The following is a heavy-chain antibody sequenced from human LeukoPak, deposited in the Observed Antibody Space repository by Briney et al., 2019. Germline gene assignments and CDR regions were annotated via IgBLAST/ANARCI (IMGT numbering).Heavy chain of an antibody. CDR1: GGSFSGYY. CDR3: ARDRGDGYNLVYFDY. J-gene: IGHJ4*02. Sequence: PSETLSLTCAVYGGSFSGYYWSWIRQPPGKGLEWIGEINHSGSTNYNPSLKSRVTISVDTSKNQFSLKLSSVTAADTAVYYCARDRGDGYNLVYFDYWGQGTLVTVSS. V-gene: IGHV4-34*01. CDR2: INHSGST. D-gene: IGHD5-24*01.